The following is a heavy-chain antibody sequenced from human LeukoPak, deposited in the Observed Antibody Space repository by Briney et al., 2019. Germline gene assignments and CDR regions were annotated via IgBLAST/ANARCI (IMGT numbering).Heavy chain of an antibody. D-gene: IGHD1-26*01. J-gene: IGHJ4*02. CDR2: MYYSGST. CDR1: GGTINSYY. CDR3: ARGGRIVGAISWFDY. Sequence: PSETLSLTCTVSGGTINSYYWSWIRQSPGKGLEWIGHMYYSGSTNYNPSLKNRVTISVDTSKNQFSLKLNSVTAADTAVYYCARGGRIVGAISWFDYWGQGTLGTVSS. V-gene: IGHV4-59*01.